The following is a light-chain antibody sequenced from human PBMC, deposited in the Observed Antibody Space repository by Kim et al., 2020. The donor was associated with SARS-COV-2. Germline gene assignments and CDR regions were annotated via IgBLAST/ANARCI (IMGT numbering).Light chain of an antibody. CDR2: GNS. Sequence: QKVTISCTGSSSNVGAGYDVHWCQQLPGTAPKLLIYGNSNRPSGVPDRFSGSKSGTSSSLAITGLQAEDEADYYCQSYDSSLSGWVFGGGTKLTVL. J-gene: IGLJ3*02. CDR1: SSNVGAGYD. CDR3: QSYDSSLSGWV. V-gene: IGLV1-40*01.